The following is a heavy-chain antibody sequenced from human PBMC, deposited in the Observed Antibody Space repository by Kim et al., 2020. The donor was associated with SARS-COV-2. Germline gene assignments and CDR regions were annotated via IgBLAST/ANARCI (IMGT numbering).Heavy chain of an antibody. Sequence: GGSLRLSCAASGLTVSSNYMSWVRQAPGKGLEWVSVIYSGGSTYYADSVKGRFTISRDNSKNTLYLQMNSLRAEDTAVYYCAREIAVAAPRYGLDVWGQGTTVTVSS. J-gene: IGHJ6*02. CDR2: IYSGGST. V-gene: IGHV3-53*05. CDR3: AREIAVAAPRYGLDV. CDR1: GLTVSSNY. D-gene: IGHD6-19*01.